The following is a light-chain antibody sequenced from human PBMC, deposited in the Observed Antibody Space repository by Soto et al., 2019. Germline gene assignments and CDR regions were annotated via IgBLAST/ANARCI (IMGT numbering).Light chain of an antibody. Sequence: EIVVTQSPATLSVSPGERATLSCRASQSVGNNFAWYQQKPGQAPRLLIFATSTRATGVPARFSGSGSGTEFTLTLRSLQSEDFAVYYRPQYGDWPLTFGGGAKVEIE. CDR3: PQYGDWPLT. J-gene: IGKJ4*01. V-gene: IGKV3-15*01. CDR2: ATS. CDR1: QSVGNN.